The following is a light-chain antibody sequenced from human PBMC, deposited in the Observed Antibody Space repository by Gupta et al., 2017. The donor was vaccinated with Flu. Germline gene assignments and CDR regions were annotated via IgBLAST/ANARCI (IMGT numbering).Light chain of an antibody. V-gene: IGKV2D-29*01. CDR1: QSLLRSNGKTY. J-gene: IGKJ4*01. CDR3: MHTGQLPLT. CDR2: EVS. Sequence: DIVMTQTPLSLSGTLGQPASNSCKSSQSLLRSNGKTYLSWYLQKPGQPPQLLIYEVSNRFPGVPDRFSGSGSGTDFTLKISRVEAEDVGVYYCMHTGQLPLTFGGGTKVEIK.